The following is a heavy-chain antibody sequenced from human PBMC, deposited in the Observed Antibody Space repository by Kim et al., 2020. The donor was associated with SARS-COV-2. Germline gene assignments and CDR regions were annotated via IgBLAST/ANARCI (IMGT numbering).Heavy chain of an antibody. V-gene: IGHV3-74*01. CDR3: VRGTIAPAGTDY. D-gene: IGHD6-13*01. CDR1: GFTFSSYW. CDR2: MDPDGTTI. Sequence: GGSLRLSCAASGFTFSSYWFHWVRQAPEKGLVWVSRMDPDGTTINYADSVKGRFTISRDNAKNTLYLQMNSLRADYTAVYYCVRGTIAPAGTDYWGQGTLVTVSP. J-gene: IGHJ4*02.